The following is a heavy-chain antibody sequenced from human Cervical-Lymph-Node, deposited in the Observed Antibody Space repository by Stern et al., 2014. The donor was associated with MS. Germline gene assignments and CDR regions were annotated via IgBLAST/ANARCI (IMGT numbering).Heavy chain of an antibody. J-gene: IGHJ4*02. CDR3: ARDAYNFVY. Sequence: QVQLQESGPGLVRPSETLSLTCNVSGGSVSSNYWSWIRQPPGKRLEWIGYISTSGMTTYPPSLKTRVSISVDKSKNQFSLKLNSVTAADTAVYYCARDAYNFVYWGQGILVTVSS. CDR2: ISTSGMT. V-gene: IGHV4-59*02. CDR1: GGSVSSNY. D-gene: IGHD1-14*01.